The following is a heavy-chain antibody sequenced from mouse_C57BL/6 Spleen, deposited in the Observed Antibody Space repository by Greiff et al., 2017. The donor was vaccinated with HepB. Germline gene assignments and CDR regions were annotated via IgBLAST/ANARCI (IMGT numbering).Heavy chain of an antibody. CDR2: IWRGGST. D-gene: IGHD2-2*01. J-gene: IGHJ3*01. V-gene: IGHV2-5*01. Sequence: VQLQESGPGLVQPSQSLSITCTVSGFSLTSYGVHWVRQSPGKGLEWLGVIWRGGSTDYNAAFMSRLSITKDNSKSQVFFKMNSLQADDTAIYYCAKEGYGYDGPFAYWGQGTLVTVSA. CDR1: GFSLTSYG. CDR3: AKEGYGYDGPFAY.